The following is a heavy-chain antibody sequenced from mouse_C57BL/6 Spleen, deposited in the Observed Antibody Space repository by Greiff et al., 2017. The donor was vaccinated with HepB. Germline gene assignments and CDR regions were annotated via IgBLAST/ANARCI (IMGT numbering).Heavy chain of an antibody. D-gene: IGHD1-1*01. CDR1: GFSLTSYA. CDR3: ARCYYGSSYYYAMDY. Sequence: VKLMESGPGLVAPSQSLSITCTVSGFSLTSYAISWVRQPPGKGLEWLGVIWTGGGTNYNSALKSRLSISKDNSKSQVFLKMNSLQTDDTARYYCARCYYGSSYYYAMDYWGQGTSVTVSS. CDR2: IWTGGGT. J-gene: IGHJ4*01. V-gene: IGHV2-9-1*01.